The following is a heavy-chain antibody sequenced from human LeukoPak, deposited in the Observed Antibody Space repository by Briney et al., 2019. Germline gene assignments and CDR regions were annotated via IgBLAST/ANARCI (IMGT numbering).Heavy chain of an antibody. CDR3: ATGSGS. CDR2: IGGSGSST. V-gene: IGHV3-23*01. Sequence: GGSLRLSCAVSGFTVSTKYMSWVRQAPGKGLEWVSAIGGSGSSTHYADSVKGRFTISRDNSKNTLYLQMNSLRAEDTAVYYCATGSGSWGQGTRVTVSS. CDR1: GFTVSTKY. J-gene: IGHJ4*02. D-gene: IGHD2-15*01.